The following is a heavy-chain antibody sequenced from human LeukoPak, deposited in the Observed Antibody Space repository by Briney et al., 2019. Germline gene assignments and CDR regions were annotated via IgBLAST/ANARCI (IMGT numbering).Heavy chain of an antibody. CDR3: ARLWNLVVPDY. CDR1: GGTFSNYA. J-gene: IGHJ4*02. CDR2: IIPIFGTA. V-gene: IGHV1-69*06. Sequence: ASVKVSCKASGGTFSNYAISWVRQAPGQGLEWMGGIIPIFGTANYAQKFQGRVTITADKSTSTAYMELSSLRSEDTAVYYCARLWNLVVPDYWGQGTLVTVSS. D-gene: IGHD3-22*01.